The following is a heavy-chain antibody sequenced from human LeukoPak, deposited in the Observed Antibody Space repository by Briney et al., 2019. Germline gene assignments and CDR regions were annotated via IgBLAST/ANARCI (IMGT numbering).Heavy chain of an antibody. CDR1: GFTFSSYG. Sequence: GGSLRLSCAASGFTFSSYGMHWVRQAPGKGLEWVAFIRYDGSNKYYADPVKGRFTISRDNSKNTLYLQMNSLRAEDTAVYYCARGGHSSFDYWGQGALVTVSS. V-gene: IGHV3-30*02. CDR3: ARGGHSSFDY. J-gene: IGHJ4*02. CDR2: IRYDGSNK. D-gene: IGHD3-16*01.